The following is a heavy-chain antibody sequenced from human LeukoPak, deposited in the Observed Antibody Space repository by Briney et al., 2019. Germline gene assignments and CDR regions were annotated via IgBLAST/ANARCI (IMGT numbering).Heavy chain of an antibody. D-gene: IGHD5-12*01. CDR2: MNPDGSTK. J-gene: IGHJ4*02. CDR3: ARDSGYSAFDY. Sequence: GGSLRLSCAASGFAFSSSWMAWVRQAPGKGLEWVANMNPDGSTKNYVDSVRGRFTISRDNAKNSLYLQMNSLRADDTAVYYCARDSGYSAFDYWGQGTLVTVSS. CDR1: GFAFSSSW. V-gene: IGHV3-7*05.